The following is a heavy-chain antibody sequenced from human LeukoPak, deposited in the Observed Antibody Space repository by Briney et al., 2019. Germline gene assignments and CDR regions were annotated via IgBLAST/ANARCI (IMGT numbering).Heavy chain of an antibody. J-gene: IGHJ3*02. CDR1: GFTFSSYG. D-gene: IGHD3-10*01. Sequence: PGGSLRLSCAASGFTFSSYGMHWVRQAPGKGLEWVAFIRYDGSNKYYADSVKGRFTISRDNSKNTLYLQMNSLRAEDTAVYYCAKDLRAHRGVNAFDIWGQGTMVTVSS. V-gene: IGHV3-30*02. CDR3: AKDLRAHRGVNAFDI. CDR2: IRYDGSNK.